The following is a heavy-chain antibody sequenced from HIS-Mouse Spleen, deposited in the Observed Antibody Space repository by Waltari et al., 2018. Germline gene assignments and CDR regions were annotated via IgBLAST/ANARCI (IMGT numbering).Heavy chain of an antibody. Sequence: QLQLQESGPGLVKPSETLSLTCTVSGGSISSSSYYWGWIRQPPGKGLEWMGSIDYSGSTSYHPSLKSRVTISVDTSKNQFSLKLSSVTAADTAVYYCAREIPYSSSWYDWYFDLWGRGTLVTVSS. J-gene: IGHJ2*01. CDR2: IDYSGST. V-gene: IGHV4-39*07. CDR1: GGSISSSSYY. D-gene: IGHD6-13*01. CDR3: AREIPYSSSWYDWYFDL.